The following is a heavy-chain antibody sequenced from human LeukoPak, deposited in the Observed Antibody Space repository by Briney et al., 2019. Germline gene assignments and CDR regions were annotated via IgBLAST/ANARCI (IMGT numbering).Heavy chain of an antibody. CDR1: GGSITSSDYY. Sequence: SETLSLTCTVSGGSITSSDYYWGWVRQPPGKGLEWIGSLYYTVSTYYNPSLKSRVTVSVDTSKNQFSLKLSSVTAADTAVYYCARRGFSSGFYFFDYWGQGTLVTVSS. V-gene: IGHV4-39*01. D-gene: IGHD6-19*01. CDR2: LYYTVST. J-gene: IGHJ4*02. CDR3: ARRGFSSGFYFFDY.